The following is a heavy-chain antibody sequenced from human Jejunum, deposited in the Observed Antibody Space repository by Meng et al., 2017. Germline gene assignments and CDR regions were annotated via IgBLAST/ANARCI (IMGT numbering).Heavy chain of an antibody. Sequence: SETLSLTCAVSGGSISSASYYWSWIRQPAGKGPEWIGRIYSDGSTNYNPSLKSRVTMSADTSKNTFSLNLSSVTAADTAVYYCAGAAFPFSAFDIWGLGTKVTVSS. CDR2: IYSDGST. CDR3: AGAAFPFSAFDI. D-gene: IGHD2/OR15-2a*01. V-gene: IGHV4-61*02. CDR1: GGSISSASYY. J-gene: IGHJ3*02.